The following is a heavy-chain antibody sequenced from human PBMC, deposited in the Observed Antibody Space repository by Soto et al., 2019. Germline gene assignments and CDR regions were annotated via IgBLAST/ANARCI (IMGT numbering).Heavy chain of an antibody. CDR1: GFTFSSYW. Sequence: GGSLRLSCAASGFTFSSYWMHWVRQAPGKGLVWVSRINSDGSNTNYADSVKGRFTISRDNAKNTLYLQMNSLRAEDTAVYYCAKRETTIGNGFDMWGQGTMVTVS. CDR3: AKRETTIGNGFDM. D-gene: IGHD3-22*01. CDR2: INSDGSNT. J-gene: IGHJ3*02. V-gene: IGHV3-74*01.